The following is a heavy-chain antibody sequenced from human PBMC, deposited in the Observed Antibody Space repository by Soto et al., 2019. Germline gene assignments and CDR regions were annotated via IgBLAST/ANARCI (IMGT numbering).Heavy chain of an antibody. V-gene: IGHV4-59*01. Sequence: TLSLTCTVSGGSISSYYWSWIRQPPGKGLEWIGYIYYSGSTNYNPSLKSRVTISVDTSKNQFSLKLSSVTAADTAVYYCARVNCSSTSCYTFDPWGQGTLVTVSS. CDR1: GGSISSYY. CDR2: IYYSGST. J-gene: IGHJ5*02. D-gene: IGHD2-2*02. CDR3: ARVNCSSTSCYTFDP.